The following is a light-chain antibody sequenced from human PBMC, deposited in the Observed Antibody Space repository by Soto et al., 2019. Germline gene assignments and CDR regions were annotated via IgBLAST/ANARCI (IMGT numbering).Light chain of an antibody. CDR1: QSINAW. CDR3: QQYHRYST. J-gene: IGKJ1*01. Sequence: SASSLSASEGDRVTITCRASQSINAWLAWYQQKPGKAPKLLIYDVSTLDSGVPSRFSGSASGTEFTLTISYLESDDFATYYCQQYHRYSTFGQGTKV. V-gene: IGKV1-5*01. CDR2: DVS.